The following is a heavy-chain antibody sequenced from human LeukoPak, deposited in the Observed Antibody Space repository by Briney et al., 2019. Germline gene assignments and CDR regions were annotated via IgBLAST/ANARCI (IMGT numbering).Heavy chain of an antibody. D-gene: IGHD1-7*01. Sequence: SETLSLTCTVSGGSISSYYWSWIRQPAGKGLEWIGRIYTGGSPNYNPSLKSRVTMSIDTSKNQFSLELASVTAADTALYFCTSGPTVPRYFALWGRGTLVTVSS. V-gene: IGHV4-4*07. J-gene: IGHJ2*01. CDR3: TSGPTVPRYFAL. CDR1: GGSISSYY. CDR2: IYTGGSP.